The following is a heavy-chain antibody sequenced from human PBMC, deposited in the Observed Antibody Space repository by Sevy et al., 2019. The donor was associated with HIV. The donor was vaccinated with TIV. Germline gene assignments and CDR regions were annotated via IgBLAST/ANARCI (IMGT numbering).Heavy chain of an antibody. CDR2: IKSKTDGGTT. D-gene: IGHD6-13*01. V-gene: IGHV3-15*01. CDR3: TTDRYSSSWYWAVAGSEGGSYDY. J-gene: IGHJ4*02. Sequence: GGSLRLSCAASGFTFSNAWMSWVRQAPGKGLEWVGRIKSKTDGGTTDYAAPVKGRFTISRDDSKNTLYLQMNSLKTGDTAVYYCTTDRYSSSWYWAVAGSEGGSYDYWGQGTLVTVSS. CDR1: GFTFSNAW.